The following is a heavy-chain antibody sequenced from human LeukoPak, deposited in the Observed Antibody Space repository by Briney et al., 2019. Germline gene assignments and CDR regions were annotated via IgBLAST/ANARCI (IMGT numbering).Heavy chain of an antibody. CDR2: ISAYNGNT. D-gene: IGHD3-16*01. J-gene: IGHJ2*01. Sequence: ASVKVSCKASGHTFTSYGISWVRQAPGQGLEWMGWISAYNGNTNYAQKLQGRVTMTTDASTSTAYMELRSLRSDDTAVYYCAGGAGRYWYFDLWGRGTLVTVSS. V-gene: IGHV1-18*01. CDR1: GHTFTSYG. CDR3: AGGAGRYWYFDL.